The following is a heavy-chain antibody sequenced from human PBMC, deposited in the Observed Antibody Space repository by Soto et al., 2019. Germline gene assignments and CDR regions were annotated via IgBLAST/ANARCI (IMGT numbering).Heavy chain of an antibody. V-gene: IGHV1-18*04. CDR1: GYTFTSYG. CDR3: ARTEVITIFGVFIPPHFDY. J-gene: IGHJ4*02. CDR2: ISAYNGNT. Sequence: QVQLVQSGAEVKKPGASVKVSCKASGYTFTSYGISWVRQAPGQGLEWMGWISAYNGNTNYAQKLQGRVTMTTDTSAGTAHMELRSLRSDDTAVYYCARTEVITIFGVFIPPHFDYWGQGTLVTVSS. D-gene: IGHD3-3*01.